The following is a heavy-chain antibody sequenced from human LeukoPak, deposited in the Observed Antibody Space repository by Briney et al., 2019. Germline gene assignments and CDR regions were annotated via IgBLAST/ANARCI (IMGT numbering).Heavy chain of an antibody. J-gene: IGHJ4*02. CDR2: IYYSGST. CDR1: GGSISSSSYY. Sequence: PSETLSLTCTVSGGSISSSSYYCGWIRQPPGKGLEWIGSIYYSGSTYYNPSLKSRVTISVDTSKNQFSLKLSSVTAADTAVYYCARLARVRLGDYWGQGTLVTVSS. V-gene: IGHV4-39*01. D-gene: IGHD2-2*01. CDR3: ARLARVRLGDY.